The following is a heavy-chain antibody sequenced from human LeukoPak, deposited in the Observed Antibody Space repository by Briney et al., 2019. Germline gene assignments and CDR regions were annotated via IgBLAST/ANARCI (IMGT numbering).Heavy chain of an antibody. Sequence: SETLSLTCTVSGGSISSSSYYWSWIRQPPGKGLEWIGYIYYSGSTNYNPSLKSRVTISVDTSKNQFSLKLSSVTAADTAVYYCARAPGQYYYDSSGYILYYYYYMDVWGKGTTVTVSS. J-gene: IGHJ6*03. V-gene: IGHV4-61*01. CDR2: IYYSGST. CDR1: GGSISSSSYY. D-gene: IGHD3-22*01. CDR3: ARAPGQYYYDSSGYILYYYYYMDV.